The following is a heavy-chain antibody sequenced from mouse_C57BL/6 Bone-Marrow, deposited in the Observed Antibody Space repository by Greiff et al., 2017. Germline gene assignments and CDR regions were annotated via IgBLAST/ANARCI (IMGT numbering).Heavy chain of an antibody. J-gene: IGHJ1*03. V-gene: IGHV1-18*01. CDR3: ARGAVVAHWYFDV. CDR2: INPNNGGT. CDR1: GYTFTDYN. D-gene: IGHD1-1*01. Sequence: VQLQQSGPELVKPGASVKIPCKASGYTFTDYNMDWVKQSHGKSLEWIGDINPNNGGTIYNQKFKGKATLTVDKSSSTAYMELRSLTSEDTAVYYCARGAVVAHWYFDVWGTGTTVTVSS.